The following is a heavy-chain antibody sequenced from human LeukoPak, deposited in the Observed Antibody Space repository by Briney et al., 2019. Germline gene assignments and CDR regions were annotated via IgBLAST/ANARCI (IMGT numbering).Heavy chain of an antibody. V-gene: IGHV1-2*02. Sequence: ASVKVSCRASGYTFTGHYMYWVRQAPGQGLEWMGWINPNSGDTNYAQKFQGRVTMTRDTSISTAYTDLNRLTSDDTAVYYCARRLTTSQDLDYWGQGTLVTVS. J-gene: IGHJ4*02. CDR3: ARRLTTSQDLDY. CDR2: INPNSGDT. D-gene: IGHD2-2*01. CDR1: GYTFTGHY.